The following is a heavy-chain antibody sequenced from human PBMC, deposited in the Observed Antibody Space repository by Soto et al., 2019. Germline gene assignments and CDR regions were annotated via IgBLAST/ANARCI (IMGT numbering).Heavy chain of an antibody. CDR3: AREENCSGGTCYSEYFHR. CDR2: VNPSGGST. V-gene: IGHV1-46*01. J-gene: IGHJ1*01. CDR1: GYLFTAYS. Sequence: ASVKVSCKASGYLFTAYSMHWVRLAPGQGLEWMGVVNPSGGSTKYAQNFQGRVTMTRDTSTTTIYMGLSSLRSDDTAIYYCAREENCSGGTCYSEYFHRWGQGTLVTAPQ. D-gene: IGHD2-15*01.